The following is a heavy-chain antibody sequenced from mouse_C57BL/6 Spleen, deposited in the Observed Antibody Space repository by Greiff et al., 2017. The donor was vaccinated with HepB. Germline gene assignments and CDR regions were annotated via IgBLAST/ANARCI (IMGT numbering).Heavy chain of an antibody. Sequence: QVQLQQPGAELVKPGASVKLSCKASGNTFTSYWMQWVKQRPGQGLEWIGEIDPSDSYTNYNQKFKGKATLTVDTSSSTAYMQLSSLTSEDSAVYYWAYSSGYVPWFAYWGQGTLVTVSA. CDR3: AYSSGYVPWFAY. CDR1: GNTFTSYW. V-gene: IGHV1-50*01. D-gene: IGHD3-2*02. CDR2: IDPSDSYT. J-gene: IGHJ3*01.